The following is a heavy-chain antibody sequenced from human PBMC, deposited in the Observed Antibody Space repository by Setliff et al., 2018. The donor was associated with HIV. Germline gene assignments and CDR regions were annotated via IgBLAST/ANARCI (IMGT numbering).Heavy chain of an antibody. CDR3: APGEGVASTYYHD. J-gene: IGHJ4*01. D-gene: IGHD3-3*01. V-gene: IGHV4-59*01. Sequence: SETLSLTCEVSGVSISNYYWSWIRQPPGKGLEWIGFIHHTGSTVSNPSLESRVTILMDLSRNHLSLHLASVTTADTAVYFCAPGEGVASTYYHDWGQGTQVTVSS. CDR2: IHHTGST. CDR1: GVSISNYY.